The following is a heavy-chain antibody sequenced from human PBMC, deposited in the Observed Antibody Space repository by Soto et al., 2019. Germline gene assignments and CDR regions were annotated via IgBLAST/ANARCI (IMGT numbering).Heavy chain of an antibody. V-gene: IGHV3-23*01. J-gene: IGHJ6*02. D-gene: IGHD3-3*01. CDR2: IYSSGDRK. Sequence: EEQLLESGGGLVQPGGSLRLSCAASGFTFSSYAMSWGRQAPGKGLEWVSSIYSSGDRKYFADSVKGRFTISRDNSKNTLYLQMNSLGAEDTAVYYCAKGPISPYGMDVWGQGTTVTVSS. CDR1: GFTFSSYA. CDR3: AKGPISPYGMDV.